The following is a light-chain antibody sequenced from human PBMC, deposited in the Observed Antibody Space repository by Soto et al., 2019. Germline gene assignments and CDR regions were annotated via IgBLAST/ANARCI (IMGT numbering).Light chain of an antibody. CDR3: HFRSRYSDA. CDR2: KAS. Sequence: DIQMTHSPSTLSGSVGDRVTITCRASQTISSWLAWYQQKPGKAPKLLIYKASTLKSGVPSRFSGSGSGTEFTITRWGLQPEEIASNCVHFRSRYSDAYGLGTKVDIK. V-gene: IGKV1-5*03. CDR1: QTISSW. J-gene: IGKJ1*01.